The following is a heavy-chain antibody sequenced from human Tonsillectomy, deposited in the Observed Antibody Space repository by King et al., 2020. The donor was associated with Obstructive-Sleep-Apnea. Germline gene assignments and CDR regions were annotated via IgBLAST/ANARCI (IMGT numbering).Heavy chain of an antibody. CDR3: AKDINHGSGSYPLGVGYGMDV. CDR1: GFTFDEYA. CDR2: ISWDGGSP. V-gene: IGHV3-43D*03. D-gene: IGHD3-10*01. J-gene: IGHJ6*02. Sequence: VQLVESGGFVVQPGGSLRLSCAASGFTFDEYAMHWVRQAPGKGLEWVSLISWDGGSPYYADSVKGRFTISRDNSKNSLYLQMNSLRAEDTALYYCAKDINHGSGSYPLGVGYGMDVWGQGTTVTVSS.